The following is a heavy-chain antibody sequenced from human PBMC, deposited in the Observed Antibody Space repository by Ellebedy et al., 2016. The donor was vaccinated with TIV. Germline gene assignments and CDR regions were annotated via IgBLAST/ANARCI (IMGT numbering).Heavy chain of an antibody. V-gene: IGHV4-39*07. CDR1: GGSISSSSYY. CDR3: ARERGVVIPDAFDI. CDR2: IYYSGST. D-gene: IGHD2-21*01. Sequence: SETLSLTXTVSGGSISSSSYYWGWIRQPPGKGLEWIGSIYYSGSTYYNPSLKSRVTISVDTSKNQFSLKLSSVTAADTAVYYCARERGVVIPDAFDIWGQGTMVTVSS. J-gene: IGHJ3*02.